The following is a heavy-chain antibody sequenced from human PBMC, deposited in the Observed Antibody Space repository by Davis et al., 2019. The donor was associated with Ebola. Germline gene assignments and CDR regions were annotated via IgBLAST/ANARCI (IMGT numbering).Heavy chain of an antibody. CDR1: GFTFTNYW. Sequence: GESLKISCAAFGFTFTNYWMHWVRQAPGKGLVWVSRINSDGSSINYADSVKGRFTISRDNSKNTLYLQMNSLRAEDTAVYYCARDPYSSSSGDLYYYYYGMDVWGQGTTVTVSS. J-gene: IGHJ6*02. CDR2: INSDGSSI. V-gene: IGHV3-74*01. CDR3: ARDPYSSSSGDLYYYYYGMDV. D-gene: IGHD6-6*01.